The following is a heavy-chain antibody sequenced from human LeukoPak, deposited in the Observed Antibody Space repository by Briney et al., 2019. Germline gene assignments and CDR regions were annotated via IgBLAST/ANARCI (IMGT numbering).Heavy chain of an antibody. D-gene: IGHD3-3*01. V-gene: IGHV3-53*01. CDR1: GFTVSSNY. CDR3: AKTLYYDFWSGYSYYFDY. CDR2: LYSGGNT. J-gene: IGHJ4*02. Sequence: PGGSLRLSCVVSGFTVSSNYMSWVRQAPGKGLEWVSVLYSGGNTYYADSVKGRFTISRDNSKNTLYLQMNSLRAEDTAVYYCAKTLYYDFWSGYSYYFDYWGQGTLVTVS.